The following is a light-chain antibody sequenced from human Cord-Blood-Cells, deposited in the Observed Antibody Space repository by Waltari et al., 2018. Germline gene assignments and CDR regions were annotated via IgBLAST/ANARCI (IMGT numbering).Light chain of an antibody. CDR3: QQYYSTPRT. CDR1: QSVLYSSNNENY. V-gene: IGKV4-1*01. CDR2: WAS. J-gene: IGKJ1*01. Sequence: DIVMTQSPDSMAVSLGERATINCKSSQSVLYSSNNENYLAWYQQKPGQPPRLHIYWASPRESGVPDRFSGSVSVTDFTLTISSLQAEDVAVYYCQQYYSTPRTFGQETKVEIK.